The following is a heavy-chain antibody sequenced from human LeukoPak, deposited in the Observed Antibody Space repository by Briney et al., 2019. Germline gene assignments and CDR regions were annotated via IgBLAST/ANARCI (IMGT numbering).Heavy chain of an antibody. CDR2: IIPIFGTA. CDR1: GGTFSSYA. V-gene: IGHV1-69*13. J-gene: IGHJ6*02. Sequence: SVKVSCKASGGTFSSYAISWVRQAPGQGLEWMGGIIPIFGTANYAQKFQGRVTITADESTSTAYMELSSLRSEDTAVYCCARDPTLAMIVVVPSGDYYYGMDVWGQGTTVTVSS. D-gene: IGHD3-22*01. CDR3: ARDPTLAMIVVVPSGDYYYGMDV.